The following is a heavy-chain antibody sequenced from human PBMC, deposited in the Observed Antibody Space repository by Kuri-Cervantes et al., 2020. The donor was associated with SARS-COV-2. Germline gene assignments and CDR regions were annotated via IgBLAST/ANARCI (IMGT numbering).Heavy chain of an antibody. D-gene: IGHD6-6*01. CDR3: AVEYSSSSGHQGDDY. CDR1: GYTFTSYG. Sequence: ASVKVSCKASGYTFTSYGISWVRQAPGQGLEWMGWISAYNGNTNYAQKLQGRVTMTTDKSTSTAYMELRSLRSDDTAVYYCAVEYSSSSGHQGDDYWGQGTLVTVSS. V-gene: IGHV1-18*01. CDR2: ISAYNGNT. J-gene: IGHJ4*02.